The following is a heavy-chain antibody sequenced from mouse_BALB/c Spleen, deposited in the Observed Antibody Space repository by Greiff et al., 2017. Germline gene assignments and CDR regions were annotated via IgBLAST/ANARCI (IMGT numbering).Heavy chain of an antibody. CDR3: ARYSYYYGSSYKYFDV. CDR2: ISYSGST. CDR1: GDSITSGY. D-gene: IGHD1-1*01. V-gene: IGHV3-8*02. Sequence: EVQRVESGPSLVKPSQTLSLTCSVTGDSITSGYWNWIRKFPGNKLEYMGYISYSGSTYYNPSLKSRISITRDTSKNQYYLQLNSVTTEDTATYYCARYSYYYGSSYKYFDVWGAGTTVTVSS. J-gene: IGHJ1*01.